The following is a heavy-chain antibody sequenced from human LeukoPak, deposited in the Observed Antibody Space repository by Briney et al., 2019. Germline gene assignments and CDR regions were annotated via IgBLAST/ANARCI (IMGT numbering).Heavy chain of an antibody. D-gene: IGHD2-2*03. CDR2: INHSGST. CDR1: GGSFSGYY. J-gene: IGHJ5*02. Sequence: PSETLSLTCAVSGGSFSGYYWSWIRQPPGKGLEWIGEINHSGSTNYNPSLKSRVTISVDTSKNQFSLKLSSVTAADTAVYYCARSDGYCSSTSCFEPPGDDLWGQGTLVTVSS. CDR3: ARSDGYCSSTSCFEPPGDDL. V-gene: IGHV4-34*01.